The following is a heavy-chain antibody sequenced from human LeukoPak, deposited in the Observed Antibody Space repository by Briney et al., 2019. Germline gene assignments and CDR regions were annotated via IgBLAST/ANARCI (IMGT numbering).Heavy chain of an antibody. Sequence: SETLSLTCTVSGGSIRSGDYSWNWIRQHPGKGLEWIGYIYYSGSTYYNPSLTSRVTMSVETSKNQFSLKLSSVTAADTPIYYCARDHTETSSLNFRNYYYYGMDIWGQGTTVIVSS. CDR1: GGSIRSGDYS. J-gene: IGHJ6*02. D-gene: IGHD4-4*01. V-gene: IGHV4-31*03. CDR3: ARDHTETSSLNFRNYYYYGMDI. CDR2: IYYSGST.